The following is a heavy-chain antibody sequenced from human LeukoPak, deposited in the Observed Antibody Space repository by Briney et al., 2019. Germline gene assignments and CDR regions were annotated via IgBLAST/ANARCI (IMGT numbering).Heavy chain of an antibody. V-gene: IGHV4-4*07. J-gene: IGHJ5*02. D-gene: IGHD3-16*02. CDR1: GASITSYY. CDR3: ARAPTFEGVIVFDP. Sequence: SETLSLTCTVSGASITSYYWSWIRHPAGKGLEWIGLIYTSGNTNYNPSLKSRVTMSQDMSKNQISLNLSSVTAADTAVYYCARAPTFEGVIVFDPWGQGTLVTVSS. CDR2: IYTSGNT.